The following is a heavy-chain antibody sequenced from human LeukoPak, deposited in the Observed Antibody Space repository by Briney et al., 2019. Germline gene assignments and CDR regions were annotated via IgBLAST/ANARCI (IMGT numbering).Heavy chain of an antibody. Sequence: PGGSLRLSCAASGFTFSTYWMHWVRQAPGKGLVWVSRINTDGSNTNYADSVKGRFTISRDNAKNTLYLQMNSLRAEDTAVYYCARVSGTMVRGVIPGWFDPWGQGTLVTVSS. D-gene: IGHD3-10*01. CDR2: INTDGSNT. CDR1: GFTFSTYW. CDR3: ARVSGTMVRGVIPGWFDP. J-gene: IGHJ5*02. V-gene: IGHV3-74*01.